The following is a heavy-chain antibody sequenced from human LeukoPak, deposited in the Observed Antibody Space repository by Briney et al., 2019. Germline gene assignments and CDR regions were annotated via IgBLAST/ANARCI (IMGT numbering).Heavy chain of an antibody. CDR1: GGSISSYY. D-gene: IGHD1-26*01. CDR3: ARENSGSYREFDY. CDR2: IYPSGST. V-gene: IGHV4-4*07. J-gene: IGHJ4*02. Sequence: SEALSLTCTVSGGSISSYYWTWIRQPAGKGLEWIGRIYPSGSTNYNPSLKSRVTMSVDTSKNQFSLKLSSVTAADTAVYYCARENSGSYREFDYWGQGTLVTVSS.